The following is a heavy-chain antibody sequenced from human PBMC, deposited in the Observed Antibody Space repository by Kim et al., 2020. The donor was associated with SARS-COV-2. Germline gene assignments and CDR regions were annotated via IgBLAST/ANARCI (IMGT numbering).Heavy chain of an antibody. V-gene: IGHV4-34*01. D-gene: IGHD1-1*01. J-gene: IGHJ5*02. Sequence: SETLSLTCAVYGGSFSGYYWSWIRQPPGKGLEWIGEINHSGSTNYNPSLKSRVTISVDTSKNQFSLKLSSVTAADTAVYYCARGRWNVGGLFDPWGQGTLVTVSS. CDR1: GGSFSGYY. CDR2: INHSGST. CDR3: ARGRWNVGGLFDP.